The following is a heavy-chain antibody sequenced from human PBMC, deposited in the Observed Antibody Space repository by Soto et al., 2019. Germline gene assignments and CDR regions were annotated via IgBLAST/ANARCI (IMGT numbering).Heavy chain of an antibody. CDR3: ASGIQLWLRRINNGYSG. CDR1: GGTFSTYA. Sequence: QVQLVQSGAEVKKPESSVKVSCKAPGGTFSTYAISWVRQAPGQGLEWMGGIIPMFGTANYAQRFQDRVTITGDESTNTGYMELSSLRSEDTAVYFCASGIQLWLRRINNGYSGWGQGTLVTVSS. V-gene: IGHV1-69*12. D-gene: IGHD5-18*01. J-gene: IGHJ4*02. CDR2: IIPMFGTA.